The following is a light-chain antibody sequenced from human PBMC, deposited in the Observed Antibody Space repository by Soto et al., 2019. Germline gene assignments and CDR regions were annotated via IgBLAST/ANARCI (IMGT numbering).Light chain of an antibody. CDR1: QSVSSSY. J-gene: IGKJ1*01. V-gene: IGKV3-20*01. CDR3: QLAWT. Sequence: TQSPGTLSLSPGERATLSCRASQSVSSSYLAWYQQKPGQAPRLLIYGASSRATGIPDRFSGSGSGTDFTLTIGRLEPEDFAVYYCQLAWTFGQGTKVDI. CDR2: GAS.